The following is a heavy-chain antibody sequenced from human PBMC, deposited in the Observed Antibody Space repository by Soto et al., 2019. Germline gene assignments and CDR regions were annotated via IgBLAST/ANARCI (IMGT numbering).Heavy chain of an antibody. J-gene: IGHJ4*02. CDR3: ARERSDYIWGSWQYYFDY. Sequence: SETLSLTCTVSGGSISTYYWSWIRQPPGKGLEWIGYIYYSGSTNYNPSLKSRVTISIDTSKNQFSLKLSSVTAADTAVYYCARERSDYIWGSWQYYFDYWGQGTLVTVSS. D-gene: IGHD3-16*01. CDR2: IYYSGST. CDR1: GGSISTYY. V-gene: IGHV4-59*01.